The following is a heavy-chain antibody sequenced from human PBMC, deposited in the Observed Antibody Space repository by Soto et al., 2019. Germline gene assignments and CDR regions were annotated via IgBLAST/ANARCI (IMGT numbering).Heavy chain of an antibody. CDR3: ARVGMVTLSLDV. D-gene: IGHD5-18*01. CDR1: GYTFTSYA. Sequence: QVQLVQSGAEEKKPGASVKVSCKASGYTFTSYAMHWVRQAPGQRLEWMGWINAGNGNTKYSQKFQGRVTITRDTSASTAYMELSSLRSEDTAVHYCARVGMVTLSLDVWGQGTTVTVSS. J-gene: IGHJ6*02. V-gene: IGHV1-3*05. CDR2: INAGNGNT.